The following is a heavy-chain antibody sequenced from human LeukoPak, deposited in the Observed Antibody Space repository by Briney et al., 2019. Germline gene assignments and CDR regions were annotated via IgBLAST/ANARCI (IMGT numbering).Heavy chain of an antibody. J-gene: IGHJ4*02. CDR2: IQPGDSGT. CDR3: ARWPRGATAAYFDY. Sequence: GESLKISCKGSGYSFTNYWIGWVRQMPGKGLEWMGIIQPGDSGTRYSPSFQGQVTISADKSISTATLQWSSLKAPDTAMYYCARWPRGATAAYFDYWGRGTLVTVSS. V-gene: IGHV5-51*01. D-gene: IGHD6-13*01. CDR1: GYSFTNYW.